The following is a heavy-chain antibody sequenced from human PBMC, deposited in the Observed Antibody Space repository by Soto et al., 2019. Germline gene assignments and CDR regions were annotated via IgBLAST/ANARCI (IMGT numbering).Heavy chain of an antibody. J-gene: IGHJ4*02. D-gene: IGHD1-20*01. V-gene: IGHV3-23*01. CDR2: ISANDVGT. CDR3: ATAKNDYNWANRPPCDY. CDR1: GFTLRNYA. Sequence: EVQLLESGGGVVQPGGSLRLSCEASGFTLRNYAMTWIRQAPGKGLEWVSLISANDVGTYYAESVKTRSTISTDQSRNTVYLQMDSLRADDTAIYYCATAKNDYNWANRPPCDYWGQGTLVTVAS.